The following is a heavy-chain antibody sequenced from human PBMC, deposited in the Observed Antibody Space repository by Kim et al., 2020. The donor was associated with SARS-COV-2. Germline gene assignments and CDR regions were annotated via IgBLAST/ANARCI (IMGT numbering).Heavy chain of an antibody. V-gene: IGHV3-30*19. CDR3: ARDQQVRGVIILYYYGMDV. J-gene: IGHJ6*02. D-gene: IGHD3-10*01. CDR1: GFTLSSYS. CDR2: TTYDGNTQ. Sequence: GGSLILSCAVSGFTLSSYSMHWVRQAPGKGLEWVAVTTYDGNTQYNVDSVKGRFTISRDNSKNTLYLQMNSLGPEDTAVYYCARDQQVRGVIILYYYGMDVWGQGTTVTVSS.